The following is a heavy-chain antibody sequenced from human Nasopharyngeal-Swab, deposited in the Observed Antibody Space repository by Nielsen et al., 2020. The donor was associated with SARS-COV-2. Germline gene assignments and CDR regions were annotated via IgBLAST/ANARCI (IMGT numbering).Heavy chain of an antibody. Sequence: ESLKISCAASGFTFSDSAIHWVRQASGKGLEWVGRVRSKGNNYATAYSASVKGRFIIFRDDPTNTAYLQMNSLKTEDTAMYYCTRCGGDCYSGRDYWGQGTLVTVSS. CDR3: TRCGGDCYSGRDY. CDR1: GFTFSDSA. J-gene: IGHJ4*02. CDR2: VRSKGNNYAT. D-gene: IGHD2-21*02. V-gene: IGHV3-73*01.